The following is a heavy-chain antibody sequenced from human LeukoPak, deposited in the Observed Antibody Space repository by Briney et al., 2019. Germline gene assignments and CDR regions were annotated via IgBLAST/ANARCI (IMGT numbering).Heavy chain of an antibody. Sequence: GGSLRLSSAASGFTFSNYAMNWVRQAPGKGLEWVSSISEFGNDPSYADFVKGRFTISRDDSRNTLYLQMNSLRAEDTAVYYCAKQFVDVWGQGTLVTVSS. J-gene: IGHJ5*02. CDR1: GFTFSNYA. D-gene: IGHD5-24*01. CDR3: AKQFVDV. CDR2: ISEFGNDP. V-gene: IGHV3-23*01.